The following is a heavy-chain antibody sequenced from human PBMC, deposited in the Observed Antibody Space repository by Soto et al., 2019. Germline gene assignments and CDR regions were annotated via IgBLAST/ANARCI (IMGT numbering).Heavy chain of an antibody. CDR2: TSGYSGNS. CDR3: ARDIFGHVDAFDL. CDR1: GYIFSSFY. Sequence: ASVKVSCKASGYIFSSFYINWVRQAPGQGLEWMGWTSGYSGNSKYAQKFQGRVTMTTDTSTNTGYMEMGSLTSDDTAVYYCARDIFGHVDAFDLWGQGTMVT. V-gene: IGHV1-18*01. D-gene: IGHD3-3*02. J-gene: IGHJ3*01.